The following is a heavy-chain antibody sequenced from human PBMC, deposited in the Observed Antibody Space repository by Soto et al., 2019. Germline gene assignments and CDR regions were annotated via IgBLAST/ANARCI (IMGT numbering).Heavy chain of an antibody. CDR2: INHSGST. J-gene: IGHJ5*02. Sequence: SETLSLTCAVYGGSFSGYYWSWIRQPPGKGLEWIGEINHSGSTNYNPSLKSRVTISVDTSKNQFSLKLSSVTAADTAVYYCGRGNDVVVPAAAKYNWFDPWGQGTLVTVSS. CDR3: GRGNDVVVPAAAKYNWFDP. D-gene: IGHD2-2*01. CDR1: GGSFSGYY. V-gene: IGHV4-34*01.